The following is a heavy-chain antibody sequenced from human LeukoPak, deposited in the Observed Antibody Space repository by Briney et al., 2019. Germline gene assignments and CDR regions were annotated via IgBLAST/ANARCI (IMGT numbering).Heavy chain of an antibody. D-gene: IGHD3-10*01. CDR3: ARHLRSMVRGVITTYYYYGMDV. CDR1: GGSISSYY. J-gene: IGHJ6*02. CDR2: IYYSGST. V-gene: IGHV4-59*08. Sequence: SEILSLTCTVSGGSISSYYWSWIRQPPGKGLEWSGYIYYSGSTNYNPSLKSRVTLAVDTSKNQFSLKLSSVTAADTAVYYWARHLRSMVRGVITTYYYYGMDVWGQGTTVTVSS.